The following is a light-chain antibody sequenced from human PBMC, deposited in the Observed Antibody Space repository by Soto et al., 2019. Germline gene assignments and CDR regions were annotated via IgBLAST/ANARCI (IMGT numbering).Light chain of an antibody. Sequence: IVFTKSPGALSLSPGERATLSCRASQPVSSNYLAWYQQKPGQAPRLLIYGASTRATGIPDRFSGSGSGRAFTLIVIRMEAEDYAVYYCQQYDTTPTFTFGEGTKVDI. V-gene: IGKV3-20*01. CDR1: QPVSSNY. CDR2: GAS. J-gene: IGKJ4*02. CDR3: QQYDTTPTFT.